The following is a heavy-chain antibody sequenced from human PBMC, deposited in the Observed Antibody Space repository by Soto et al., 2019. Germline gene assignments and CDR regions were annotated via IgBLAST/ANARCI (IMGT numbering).Heavy chain of an antibody. CDR1: GGSISSYY. V-gene: IGHV4-59*01. J-gene: IGHJ3*02. D-gene: IGHD3-22*01. Sequence: PSETLSLTCTVSGGSISSYYWSWIRQPPGKGLEWIGYIYYSGSTNYNPSLKSRVTISVDTSKNQFSLKLSSVTAADTAVYYCARETGYYDSSGFIDIWGQGTMVTVSS. CDR2: IYYSGST. CDR3: ARETGYYDSSGFIDI.